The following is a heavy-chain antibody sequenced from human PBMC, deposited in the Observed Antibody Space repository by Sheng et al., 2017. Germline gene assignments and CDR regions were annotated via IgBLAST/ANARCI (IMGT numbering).Heavy chain of an antibody. CDR2: IIPILGIA. J-gene: IGHJ4*02. Sequence: QVQLVQSGAEVKKPGSSVKVSCKASGGTFSSYAISWVRQAPGQGLEWMGGIIPILGIANYAQKFQGRVTITADKSTSTAYMELSSLRSEDTAVYYCARRNVVATTWDYFDYWGQGTLVTVSS. D-gene: IGHD5-12*01. CDR1: GGTFSSYA. CDR3: ARRNVVATTWDYFDY. V-gene: IGHV1-69*04.